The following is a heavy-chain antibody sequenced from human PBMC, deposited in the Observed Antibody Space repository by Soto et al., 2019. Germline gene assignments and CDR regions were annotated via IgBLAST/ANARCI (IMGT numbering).Heavy chain of an antibody. CDR3: ARELNTESSAYYSFDF. J-gene: IGHJ4*02. CDR2: VSTNDDRT. V-gene: IGHV1-18*01. CDR1: GYIFTAYG. D-gene: IGHD3-22*01. Sequence: ASVKVSCKTSGYIFTAYGLAWLRQAPGQGPEWMGWVSTNDDRTNYAQKFQGRVTMPTDRSTTTTSMELRSLRPDDTAVYYCARELNTESSAYYSFDFWGQGTLVTVSS.